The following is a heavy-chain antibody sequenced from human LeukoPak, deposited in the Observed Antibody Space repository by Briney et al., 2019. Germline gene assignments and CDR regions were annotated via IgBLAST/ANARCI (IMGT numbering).Heavy chain of an antibody. CDR3: ARASITASGPHDVYDM. CDR2: ISGNGGDT. CDR1: GCTFSSHA. V-gene: IGHV3-64*02. D-gene: IGHD6-13*01. J-gene: IGHJ3*02. Sequence: GGSLRLSCAASGCTFSSHAMHWVRQAPGKGLEYVSAISGNGGDTWYRDSVKGRFTISRANSAQMLYLQMGSLRGEDMAVYFCARASITASGPHDVYDMWGRGTMVTVSS.